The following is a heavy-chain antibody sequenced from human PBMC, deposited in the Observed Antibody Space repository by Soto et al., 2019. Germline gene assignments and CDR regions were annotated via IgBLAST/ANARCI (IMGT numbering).Heavy chain of an antibody. CDR1: GLXFNDYL. D-gene: IGHD3-16*01. CDR3: ARGRGAYYENNDFFDY. V-gene: IGHV3-7*03. CDR2: INPDGRDQ. Sequence: GXLILSCVSSGLXFNDYLLTWVSHAAGHGLELVANINPDGRDQYHVSSVAGLFIISRKNVKNSLDLQMYSLRTEDTALYYFARGRGAYYENNDFFDYWGQGALGTVS. J-gene: IGHJ4*02.